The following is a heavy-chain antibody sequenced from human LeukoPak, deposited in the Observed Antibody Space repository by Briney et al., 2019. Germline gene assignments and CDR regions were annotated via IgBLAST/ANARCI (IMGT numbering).Heavy chain of an antibody. D-gene: IGHD6-13*01. Sequence: GRSLRLSCAASGFTFDDYAMHWVRQAPGKGLEWVSGISWNSGSIGYADSVKGRFTISRDNAKNSLYLQMNSLRAEDTALYYCAKAVAAVFDYWGQGTLVTVSS. CDR2: ISWNSGSI. J-gene: IGHJ4*02. CDR1: GFTFDDYA. CDR3: AKAVAAVFDY. V-gene: IGHV3-9*01.